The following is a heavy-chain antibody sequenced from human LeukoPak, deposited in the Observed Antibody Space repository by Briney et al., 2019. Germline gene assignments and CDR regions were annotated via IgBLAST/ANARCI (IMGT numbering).Heavy chain of an antibody. Sequence: ASVKVSCKASGYTFTSYGISWVRQAPGQGLEWMGGIIPIFGTANYAQKFQGRVTITTDESTSTAYMELSSLRSEDTAVYYCAREVGTTKSGSYYMDVWGKGTTVTVSS. CDR3: AREVGTTKSGSYYMDV. D-gene: IGHD4-17*01. V-gene: IGHV1-69*05. CDR2: IIPIFGTA. CDR1: GYTFTSYG. J-gene: IGHJ6*03.